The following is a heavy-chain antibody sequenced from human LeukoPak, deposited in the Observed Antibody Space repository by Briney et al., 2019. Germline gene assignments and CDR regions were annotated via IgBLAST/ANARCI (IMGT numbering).Heavy chain of an antibody. J-gene: IGHJ4*02. CDR1: GYTFTGYY. Sequence: ASVKVSCKASGYTFTGYYIRWVRQAPGQGLEWMGWINCNSGGTSYAQKFQGRVTMTRDTSISTVYLELSTLKSDDTAVYYCVRDQITVTTPFFDYWGQGTLVTVSS. CDR2: INCNSGGT. CDR3: VRDQITVTTPFFDY. V-gene: IGHV1-2*02. D-gene: IGHD4-17*01.